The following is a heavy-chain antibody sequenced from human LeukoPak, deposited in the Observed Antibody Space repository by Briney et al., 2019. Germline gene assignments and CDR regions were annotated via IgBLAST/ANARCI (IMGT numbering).Heavy chain of an antibody. CDR3: ARLPSGSYYYYMDV. CDR2: IYYSGST. D-gene: IGHD1-26*01. Sequence: SETLSLTCTVSGGSISSSSYYWGWIRQPPGKGLEWIGSIYYSGSTYYNPSLKSRVTISVDTSKNQFSLKLSSVTAADTAVYYCARLPSGSYYYYMDVWGKGTTVTVSS. J-gene: IGHJ6*03. CDR1: GGSISSSSYY. V-gene: IGHV4-39*07.